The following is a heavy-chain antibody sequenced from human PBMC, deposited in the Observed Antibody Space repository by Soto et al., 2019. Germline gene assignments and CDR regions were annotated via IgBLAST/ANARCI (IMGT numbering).Heavy chain of an antibody. Sequence: QVQLQESGPGLVKPSETLSLTCTVSGGSISSYYWSWIRQPPGKGLEWIVYIYYSGSTNYNPSLNARVTISVATSKNPFSLKLSSVTAADSAVYYCARDGYHRGYDYWGQGTLVTVSS. CDR1: GGSISSYY. V-gene: IGHV4-59*01. CDR2: IYYSGST. D-gene: IGHD5-18*01. CDR3: ARDGYHRGYDY. J-gene: IGHJ4*02.